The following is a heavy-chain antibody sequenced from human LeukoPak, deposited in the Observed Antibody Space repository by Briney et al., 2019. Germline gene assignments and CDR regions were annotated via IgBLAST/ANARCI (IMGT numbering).Heavy chain of an antibody. Sequence: SETLSLTCTVSGGSISSNSYYWGWIRQPPGRGLEWIGSIYYSGSTYYNPSLKSRVTISVDTSKNQFSLKLSSVTAADTAVYYCARTRYYYNSRSYGAPYYFDYWGQGTLVTVSS. D-gene: IGHD3-10*01. CDR2: IYYSGST. J-gene: IGHJ4*02. CDR1: GGSISSNSYY. CDR3: ARTRYYYNSRSYGAPYYFDY. V-gene: IGHV4-39*01.